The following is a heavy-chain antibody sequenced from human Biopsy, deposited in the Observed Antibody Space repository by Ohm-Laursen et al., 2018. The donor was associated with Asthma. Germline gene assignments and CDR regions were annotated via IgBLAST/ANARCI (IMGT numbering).Heavy chain of an antibody. J-gene: IGHJ4*02. Sequence: SLRLSCAASGFTFGDYWMSWVRQVPEKGLEWVANIKHAGSEKNHVDSLKGRFTISRDNAKNSLYLQMNSLRDEDTAVYYCARPRWGPYGYWGQGTLVTVSS. CDR2: IKHAGSEK. D-gene: IGHD4-17*01. V-gene: IGHV3-7*01. CDR3: ARPRWGPYGY. CDR1: GFTFGDYW.